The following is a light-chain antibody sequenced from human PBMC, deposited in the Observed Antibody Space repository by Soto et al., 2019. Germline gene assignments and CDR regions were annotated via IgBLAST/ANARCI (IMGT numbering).Light chain of an antibody. V-gene: IGLV2-14*01. Sequence: QSVLAQPASVSGSPGQSITISCTGTSSDVGGYDFVSWYQHHPGKAPKLIIYEVRTRPSGVSDRFSGSKSGNTASLTISGLQAEDEADYYCSSYTDRKNLVFXTGTKV. CDR2: EVR. CDR1: SSDVGGYDF. CDR3: SSYTDRKNLV. J-gene: IGLJ1*01.